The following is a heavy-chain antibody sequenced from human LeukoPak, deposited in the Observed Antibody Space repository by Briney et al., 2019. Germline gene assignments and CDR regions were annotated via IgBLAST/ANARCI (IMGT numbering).Heavy chain of an antibody. Sequence: GGSLRLSCAASGFPFSSYTFNWVRQAPGKGLEWVVRIKSKTDGGTTDYAAPVKGRFTISRDDSKNTLYLQMNSLKTEDTAVYYCTTASPGVVIFFDYWGQGTLVTVSS. CDR3: TTASPGVVIFFDY. D-gene: IGHD3-3*01. CDR2: IKSKTDGGTT. J-gene: IGHJ4*02. V-gene: IGHV3-15*01. CDR1: GFPFSSYT.